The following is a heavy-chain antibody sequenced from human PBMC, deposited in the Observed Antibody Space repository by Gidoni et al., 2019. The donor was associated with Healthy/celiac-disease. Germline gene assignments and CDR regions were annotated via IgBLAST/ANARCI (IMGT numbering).Heavy chain of an antibody. V-gene: IGHV1-69*06. CDR2: IIPIFGTA. CDR3: ARVTYCSSTSCPEVDAFDI. Sequence: QVPLVQSGAEGKKPWSSVKLSYKASGGTFSSYAIGWVRQAPGQGLEWMGGIIPIFGTANYAQKFQGRVTITADKSTSTAYMELSRLRSEDTAVYYCARVTYCSSTSCPEVDAFDIWGQGTMVTVSS. J-gene: IGHJ3*02. CDR1: GGTFSSYA. D-gene: IGHD2-2*01.